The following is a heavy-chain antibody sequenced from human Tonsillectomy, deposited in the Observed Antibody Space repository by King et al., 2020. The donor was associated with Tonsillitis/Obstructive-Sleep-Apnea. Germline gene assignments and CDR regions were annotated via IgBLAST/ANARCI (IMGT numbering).Heavy chain of an antibody. J-gene: IGHJ6*02. CDR2: IDPSDSYT. D-gene: IGHD3-3*01. CDR3: ARRSDFWSHGMDV. V-gene: IGHV5-10-1*03. CDR1: GYIFTNYW. Sequence: VQLVESGAEVKKPGESLRISCQGSGYIFTNYWITWVRQMPGKGLEWMGRIDPSDSYTNYSPSFQGHVTISTDKSLSTAYLQGSSLKASDTAIYYCARRSDFWSHGMDVWGQGTTVTVSS.